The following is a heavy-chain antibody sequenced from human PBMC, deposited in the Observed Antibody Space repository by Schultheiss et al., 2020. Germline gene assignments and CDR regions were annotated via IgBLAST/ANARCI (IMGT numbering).Heavy chain of an antibody. J-gene: IGHJ4*02. D-gene: IGHD6-19*01. Sequence: SETLSLTCTVSGGSISSGGYYWSWIRQHPGKGLEWIGYIYYSGSTYYNPSLKSRVTISVDKSKNQFSLKLSSVTAADTAVYYCARSDAAVAGPDYWGQGTLGTVS. V-gene: IGHV4-31*03. CDR1: GGSISSGGYY. CDR2: IYYSGST. CDR3: ARSDAAVAGPDY.